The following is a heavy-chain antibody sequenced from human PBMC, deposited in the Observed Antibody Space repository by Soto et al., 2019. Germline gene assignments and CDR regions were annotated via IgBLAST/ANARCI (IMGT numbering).Heavy chain of an antibody. D-gene: IGHD6-6*01. CDR1: GGSMSSEGYY. Sequence: SETLSLTCTVSGGSMSSEGYYWSWIRQHPGKGLEWIGYIYYSGLTDYNPPLKSRVSMSVDTSKNQVSLRLSSVTAADTAVYYCARALGSSPLSAWGQGTLVTVSS. CDR2: IYYSGLT. CDR3: ARALGSSPLSA. V-gene: IGHV4-31*03. J-gene: IGHJ5*02.